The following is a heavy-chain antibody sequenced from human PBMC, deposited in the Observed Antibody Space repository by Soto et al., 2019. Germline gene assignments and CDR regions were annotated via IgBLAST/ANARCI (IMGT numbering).Heavy chain of an antibody. CDR2: IDPSYSYV. V-gene: IGHV5-10-1*01. Sequence: PGESLKISCQASGYRFTAYWITLVRPMPGKGLEWMATIDPSYSYVDYSPSFRGHVTFSVDRSITTVYLQWNSLKALDSSMYFCTRRASSSFDHFDFWGQGALVTVSS. CDR3: TRRASSSFDHFDF. J-gene: IGHJ4*02. D-gene: IGHD1-26*01. CDR1: GYRFTAYW.